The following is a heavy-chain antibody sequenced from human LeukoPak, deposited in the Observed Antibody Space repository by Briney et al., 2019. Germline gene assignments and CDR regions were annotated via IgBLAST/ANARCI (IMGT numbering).Heavy chain of an antibody. CDR2: ISTSGNYK. V-gene: IGHV3-21*01. J-gene: IGHJ4*02. CDR1: GFTFSNAW. CDR3: ARVESGGSSSGY. D-gene: IGHD6-6*01. Sequence: PGGSLRLSCAASGFTFSNAWMSWVRQAPGKGLEWVSYISTSGNYKYYADSVEGRFTISRDNAKNSLYLQMNSLRAEDTAVYYCARVESGGSSSGYWGQGTLVTVSS.